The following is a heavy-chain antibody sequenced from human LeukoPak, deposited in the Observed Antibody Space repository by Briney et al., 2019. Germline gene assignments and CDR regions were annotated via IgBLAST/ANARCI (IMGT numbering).Heavy chain of an antibody. Sequence: SVKVSCKASGGTFSSYAISWVRHAPGQGLEWMGGIIPIFGTANYAQKFQGRVTITTDESTSTAYMELSSLRSEDTAVYYCARGYSSGSLFDYWGQGTLVTVSS. CDR3: ARGYSSGSLFDY. J-gene: IGHJ4*02. CDR1: GGTFSSYA. V-gene: IGHV1-69*05. D-gene: IGHD3-22*01. CDR2: IIPIFGTA.